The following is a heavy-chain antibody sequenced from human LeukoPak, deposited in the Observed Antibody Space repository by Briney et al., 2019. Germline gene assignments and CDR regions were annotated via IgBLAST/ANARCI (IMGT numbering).Heavy chain of an antibody. CDR2: IRSDGNNK. J-gene: IGHJ5*02. Sequence: LAGGSLRLSCVVSGFTFTTYGMHWVRQAPGKGLEWVAFIRSDGNNKYYADSVKGRFTISRDNSKNTLFLQMNSLRPEDTAVYYCAKGRDLASWGQGTLVTVSS. CDR1: GFTFTTYG. V-gene: IGHV3-30*02. CDR3: AKGRDLAS.